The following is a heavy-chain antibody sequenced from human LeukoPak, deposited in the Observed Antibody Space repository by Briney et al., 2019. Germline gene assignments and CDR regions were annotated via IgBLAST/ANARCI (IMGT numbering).Heavy chain of an antibody. D-gene: IGHD6-13*01. Sequence: KPSETLSLTCTVSGDSISSYYWSWIRQPPGKGLEWIGSIYHSGSTYYNPSLKSRVTISVDTSKNQFSLKLSSVTAADTAVYYCARAVWYSSSWGGNYYYYYYMDVWGKGTTVTISS. CDR1: GDSISSYY. J-gene: IGHJ6*03. CDR3: ARAVWYSSSWGGNYYYYYYMDV. V-gene: IGHV4-38-2*02. CDR2: IYHSGST.